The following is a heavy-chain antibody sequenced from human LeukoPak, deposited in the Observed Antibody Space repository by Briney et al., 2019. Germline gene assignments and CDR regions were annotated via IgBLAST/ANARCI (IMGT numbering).Heavy chain of an antibody. Sequence: EGSLRLSCAASGFTFSSYAMSWVRQAPGKGLEWVSTITGGGSTTYYADSVKGRFTISRDNSKNTLYLQMNSLRAEDTALYFCARESPVAATGRSWFDPWGQGTLVTVSS. D-gene: IGHD6-13*01. V-gene: IGHV3-23*01. J-gene: IGHJ5*02. CDR3: ARESPVAATGRSWFDP. CDR1: GFTFSSYA. CDR2: ITGGGSTT.